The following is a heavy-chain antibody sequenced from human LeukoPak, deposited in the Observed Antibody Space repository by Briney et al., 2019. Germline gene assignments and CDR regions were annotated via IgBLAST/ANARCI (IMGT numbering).Heavy chain of an antibody. CDR3: ARGQVDCSGGSCLRAIDY. D-gene: IGHD2-15*01. CDR1: GYTFTSYY. Sequence: ASVKVSCKASGYTFTSYYMHWVRQAPGQGLEWMGIINPSGGSTSYAQKFQGRVTMTRDMSTSTVYMELSSLRSEDTAVYYCARGQVDCSGGSCLRAIDYWGQGTLVTVSS. V-gene: IGHV1-46*01. CDR2: INPSGGST. J-gene: IGHJ4*02.